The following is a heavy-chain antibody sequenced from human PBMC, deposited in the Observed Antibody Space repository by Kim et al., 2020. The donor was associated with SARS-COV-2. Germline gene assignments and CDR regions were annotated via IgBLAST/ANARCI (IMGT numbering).Heavy chain of an antibody. CDR3: ARDRTITIFGVAPPDYY. CDR1: GFTFSSYA. Sequence: GGSLRLSCAASGFTFSSYAMHWVRQAPGKGLEWVAVISYDGSNKYYADSVKGRFTISRDNSKNTLYLQMNSLRAEDTAVYYCARDRTITIFGVAPPDYY. D-gene: IGHD3-3*01. V-gene: IGHV3-30-3*01. CDR2: ISYDGSNK. J-gene: IGHJ6*01.